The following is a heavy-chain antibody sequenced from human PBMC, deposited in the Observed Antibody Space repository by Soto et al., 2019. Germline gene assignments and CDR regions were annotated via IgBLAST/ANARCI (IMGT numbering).Heavy chain of an antibody. CDR1: GYTFTSYD. Sequence: GASVKVSCKASGYTFTSYDINWVRQATGQGVEWMGWMNPNSGNTGYAQKFQGRVTMTRNTSISTAYMELSSLRSEDTAVYYCARRRIAARRVRAFDIWGQGTMVTFS. D-gene: IGHD6-6*01. J-gene: IGHJ3*02. CDR2: MNPNSGNT. V-gene: IGHV1-8*01. CDR3: ARRRIAARRVRAFDI.